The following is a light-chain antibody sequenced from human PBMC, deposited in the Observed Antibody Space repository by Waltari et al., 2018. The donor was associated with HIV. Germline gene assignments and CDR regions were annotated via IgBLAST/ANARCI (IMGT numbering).Light chain of an antibody. CDR2: PTT. CDR1: SSNIGTNP. V-gene: IGLV1-44*01. Sequence: QSVLTQPPSASGTPGQRVTISCSGGSSNIGTNPVFWYQHLPGTAPKVLIYPTTQRPSGVPGRFSGSKSGTSAYLAISGLQSEDEADYYCNSYTRSSTRYVFGTGTKVTVL. J-gene: IGLJ1*01. CDR3: NSYTRSSTRYV.